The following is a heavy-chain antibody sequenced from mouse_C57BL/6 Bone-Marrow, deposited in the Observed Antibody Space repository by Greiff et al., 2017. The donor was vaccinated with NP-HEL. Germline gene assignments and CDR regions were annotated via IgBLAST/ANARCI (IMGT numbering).Heavy chain of an antibody. CDR2: INPSSGYT. CDR3: AKGTVVAEGYYAMDY. V-gene: IGHV1-7*01. CDR1: GYTFTSYW. D-gene: IGHD1-1*01. Sequence: QVQLQQSGAELAKPGASVKLSCKASGYTFTSYWMHWVKQRPGQGLEWIGYINPSSGYTKYNQKFKDKATLTADKSSSTAYMQLSSLTYEDFAVYYCAKGTVVAEGYYAMDYWGQGNSVTVSS. J-gene: IGHJ4*01.